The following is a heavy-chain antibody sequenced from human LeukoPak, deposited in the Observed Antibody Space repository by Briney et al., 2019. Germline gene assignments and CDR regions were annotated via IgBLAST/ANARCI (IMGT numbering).Heavy chain of an antibody. CDR3: ARYKFHNYFDP. CDR1: GGSVSSSPYY. J-gene: IGHJ5*02. D-gene: IGHD5-24*01. Sequence: SETLSLTCSVSGGSVSSSPYYWGWIRQPPGKGLEWIGNTFSTSTLYNASLRSRVTIVVDTSKNQFSLKLTSATAADTAIYFCARYKFHNYFDPWGQGTLVVVSS. CDR2: TFSTST. V-gene: IGHV4-61*01.